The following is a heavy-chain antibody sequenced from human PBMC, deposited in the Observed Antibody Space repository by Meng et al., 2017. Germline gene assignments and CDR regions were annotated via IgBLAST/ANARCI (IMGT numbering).Heavy chain of an antibody. D-gene: IGHD1-14*01. CDR2: INPSGGST. CDR1: GYTFTSYY. CDR3: AREPRRRSAGKDAFDI. V-gene: IGHV1-46*01. Sequence: ASVKVSCKASGYTFTSYYMHWVRQAPGQGLEWMGIINPSGGSTSYAQKFQGRVTMTRDTSTSTVYMELSSLRSEDTAVYYCAREPRRRSAGKDAFDIWGQGTMVTVSS. J-gene: IGHJ3*02.